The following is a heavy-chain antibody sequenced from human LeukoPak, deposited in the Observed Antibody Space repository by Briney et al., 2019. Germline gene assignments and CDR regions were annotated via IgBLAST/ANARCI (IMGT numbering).Heavy chain of an antibody. Sequence: SETLSLTCAVYGGSFSGYYWSWIRQPPGKGLEWIGEINHSGSTNYNPSLKSRVTISVDTSKNQFSLKLSSVTAADTAVYYCAKSIAAAGRLFDYWGQGTLVTVSS. CDR3: AKSIAAAGRLFDY. J-gene: IGHJ4*02. D-gene: IGHD6-13*01. CDR2: INHSGST. V-gene: IGHV4-34*01. CDR1: GGSFSGYY.